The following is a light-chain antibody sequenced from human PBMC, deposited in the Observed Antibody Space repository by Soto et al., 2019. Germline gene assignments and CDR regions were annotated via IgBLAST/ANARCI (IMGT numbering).Light chain of an antibody. CDR3: QQRSNWPWT. CDR2: GAS. J-gene: IGKJ1*01. V-gene: IGKV3-11*01. CDR1: QSVSSY. Sequence: EIVLTQSPATLSLSPGERATLSCRASQSVSSYLAWYQQKPGQAPRLLIYGASTRATGVPARFSGSGSGTDFTLAITNLEPEDFAIYYCQQRSNWPWTFGQGTKVDIK.